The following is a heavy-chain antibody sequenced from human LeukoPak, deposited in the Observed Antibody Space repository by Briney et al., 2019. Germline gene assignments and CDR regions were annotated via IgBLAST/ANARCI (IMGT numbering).Heavy chain of an antibody. Sequence: SETLSLTCTVSGVSIRRYYWSWIRQPAGKGLEWIGRFHTSGSTNYNPSLKSRVTMSVDTSKNQFSLKLSSVTAAGTAVYSCARDTYYYDSSGYYYFDYWGQGTLVTVSS. CDR1: GVSIRRYY. V-gene: IGHV4-4*07. CDR3: ARDTYYYDSSGYYYFDY. J-gene: IGHJ4*02. CDR2: FHTSGST. D-gene: IGHD3-22*01.